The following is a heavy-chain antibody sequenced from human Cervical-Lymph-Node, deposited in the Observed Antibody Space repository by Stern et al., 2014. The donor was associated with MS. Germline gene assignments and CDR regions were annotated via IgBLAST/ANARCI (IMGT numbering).Heavy chain of an antibody. Sequence: EVQLVESGAEVKKPGESLKISCKDSGYNFASNWIGWVRQMPGKGLEWVGLIYPGESDPTYSPSFRGPVTISADKSINTAYLQWSSLKASDTATYYCARPPSYSGSTTYYFASWGQGTLVTVSS. CDR2: IYPGESDP. D-gene: IGHD1-26*01. J-gene: IGHJ4*02. V-gene: IGHV5-51*01. CDR3: ARPPSYSGSTTYYFAS. CDR1: GYNFASNW.